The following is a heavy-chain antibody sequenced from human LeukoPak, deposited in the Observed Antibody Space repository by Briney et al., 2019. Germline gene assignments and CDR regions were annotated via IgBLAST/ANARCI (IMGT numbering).Heavy chain of an antibody. D-gene: IGHD6-13*01. Sequence: EASVKVSCKASGYTFTTYYIHWVRQAPGQGLEWMGIIKHGGGSTSYAQKFQGRVTMTRDTSTSTVYMEVSSLRSEDTAVYYCARVNGQQLAIDYWGQGTLVTVSS. CDR1: GYTFTTYY. CDR2: IKHGGGST. J-gene: IGHJ4*02. CDR3: ARVNGQQLAIDY. V-gene: IGHV1-46*01.